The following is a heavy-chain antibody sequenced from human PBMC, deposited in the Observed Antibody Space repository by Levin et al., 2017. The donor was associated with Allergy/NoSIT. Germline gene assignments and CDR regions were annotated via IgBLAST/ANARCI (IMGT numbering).Heavy chain of an antibody. CDR3: ARSKRSNSPYYFDY. Sequence: PGESLKISCAASGFTFNNYAMAWVRRAPGKGLEWVSALSASGSYTFYADSLKGRFSISRDSSRDTLYLQINSLRAEDTAIYYCARSKRSNSPYYFDYWGQGILVTVSS. CDR2: LSASGSYT. V-gene: IGHV3-23*01. J-gene: IGHJ4*02. D-gene: IGHD2-21*01. CDR1: GFTFNNYA.